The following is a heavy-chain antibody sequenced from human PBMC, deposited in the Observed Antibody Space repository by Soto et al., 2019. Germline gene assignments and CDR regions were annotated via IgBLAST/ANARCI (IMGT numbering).Heavy chain of an antibody. J-gene: IGHJ6*03. CDR2: IYYSGST. CDR1: GGSISSGGYY. Sequence: LSLTCTVSGGSISSGGYYWSWIRQHPGKGLEWIGYIYYSGSTYYNPSLKSRVTISVDTSKNQFSLKLSSVTAADTAVYHCARGRSGSDYYYYMDVWGKGTTVTVSS. D-gene: IGHD3-10*01. V-gene: IGHV4-31*03. CDR3: ARGRSGSDYYYYMDV.